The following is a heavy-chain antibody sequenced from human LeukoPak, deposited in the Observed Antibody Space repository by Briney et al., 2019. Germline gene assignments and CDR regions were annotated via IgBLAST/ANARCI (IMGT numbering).Heavy chain of an antibody. CDR2: IKLDGSEK. V-gene: IGHV3-7*01. CDR3: ARVGYDFWSGYYNPTRFDY. J-gene: IGHJ4*02. CDR1: GFTFGKYW. D-gene: IGHD3-3*01. Sequence: GGSLRLSCVASGFTFGKYWMSWVRQAPGKGLEWVANIKLDGSEKYYVDSVKGRFTISRDNAKNSLYLQMNSLRAEDTAVYYCARVGYDFWSGYYNPTRFDYWGQGTLVTVSS.